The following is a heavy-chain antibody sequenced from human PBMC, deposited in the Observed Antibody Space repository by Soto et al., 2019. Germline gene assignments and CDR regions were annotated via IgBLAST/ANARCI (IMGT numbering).Heavy chain of an antibody. CDR1: GSSLSTSGVG. CDR2: IYWDDDK. CDR3: SHTPSYSRSFHY. V-gene: IGHV2-5*02. Sequence: SGPTLVNPTQTLTLTCTFSGSSLSTSGVGVGWIRQPPGKALEWLALIYWDDDKRYSPSLKSRLTITKDTSKNQVVLTMTNMDPVDTATFYCSHTPSYSRSFHYLGQGTRVTVSS. J-gene: IGHJ4*02. D-gene: IGHD6-13*01.